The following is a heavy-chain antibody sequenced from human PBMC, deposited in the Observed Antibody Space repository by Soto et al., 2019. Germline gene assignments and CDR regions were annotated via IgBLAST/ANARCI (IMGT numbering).Heavy chain of an antibody. CDR3: ARDYWSGSDYYYYYGMDV. V-gene: IGHV4-30-4*01. D-gene: IGHD2-15*01. J-gene: IGHJ6*02. CDR1: GGSISSGDYY. CDR2: IYYCGST. Sequence: QVQLQESGPGLVKPSQTLSLTCTVSGGSISSGDYYWSWIRQPPGKGLEWIGYIYYCGSTYYNPSLKSRVTISVDTSKNQFSLKLSSVTAADTAVYYCARDYWSGSDYYYYYGMDVWGQGTTVTVSS.